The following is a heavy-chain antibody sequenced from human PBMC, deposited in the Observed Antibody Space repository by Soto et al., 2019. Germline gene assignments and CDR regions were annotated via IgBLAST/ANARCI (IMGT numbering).Heavy chain of an antibody. D-gene: IGHD3-3*01. Sequence: QLVQSGGGVVQPGRSLRLSCAASGFTFTTYTMQWVRQAPGKGLEWVSLIWNDGSKRYYADSVKGRFTISRDDSKNTIYLDMISLRVEDTAVYYCAKGPAQTSNDDVGPLAYWGQGTLVTVSS. V-gene: IGHV3-33*06. J-gene: IGHJ4*02. CDR1: GFTFTTYT. CDR3: AKGPAQTSNDDVGPLAY. CDR2: IWNDGSKR.